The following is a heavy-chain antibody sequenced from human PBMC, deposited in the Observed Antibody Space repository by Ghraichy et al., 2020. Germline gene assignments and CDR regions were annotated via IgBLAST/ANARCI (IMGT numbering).Heavy chain of an antibody. J-gene: IGHJ3*02. CDR2: TYYRSKWYN. CDR1: GDSVSSNSAA. V-gene: IGHV6-1*01. D-gene: IGHD3-16*01. CDR3: ARNYVWGSYGRLNAFDI. Sequence: SQTLSLTCAISGDSVSSNSAAWNWIRQSPSRGLEWLGRTYYRSKWYNDYAVSVKSRITINPDTSKNQFSLQLNSVTPEDTAVYYCARNYVWGSYGRLNAFDIWGQGTMVTVS.